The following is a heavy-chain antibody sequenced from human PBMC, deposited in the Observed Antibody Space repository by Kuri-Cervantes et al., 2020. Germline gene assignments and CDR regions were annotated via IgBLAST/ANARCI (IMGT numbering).Heavy chain of an antibody. D-gene: IGHD3-3*01. CDR1: GGSFSGYY. CDR2: IYYSGST. Sequence: SETLSLTCAVYGGSFSGYYWSWIRQPPGKGLEWIGYIYYSGSTNYNPSLKSRVTISVDTSKNQFSLKLSSVTAADTAVYYCARVGDFWSGLHDYWGQGTLVTVSS. J-gene: IGHJ4*02. CDR3: ARVGDFWSGLHDY. V-gene: IGHV4-59*01.